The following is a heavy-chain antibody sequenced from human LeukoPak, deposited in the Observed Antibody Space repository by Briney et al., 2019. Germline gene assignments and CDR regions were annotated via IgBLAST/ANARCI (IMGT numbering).Heavy chain of an antibody. CDR1: GGSISSSSYY. CDR2: IYYSGST. V-gene: IGHV4-39*07. D-gene: IGHD6-19*01. J-gene: IGHJ4*02. CDR3: AKSGWIVRPLDY. Sequence: SETLSLTCTVSGGSISSSSYYWGWIRQPPGQGLEWIGSIYYSGSTYYNPSLKSRVTISVDTSKNQFSLKLSSVTAADTAVYYCAKSGWIVRPLDYWGQGTLVTVSS.